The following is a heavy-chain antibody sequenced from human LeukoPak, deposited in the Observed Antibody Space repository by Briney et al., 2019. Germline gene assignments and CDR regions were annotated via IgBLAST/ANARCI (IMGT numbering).Heavy chain of an antibody. CDR1: GDSISSYY. CDR3: ASSHSGSYNDAFDI. Sequence: SETLSLTCTVSGDSISSYYWNWVRQPPGKGLEWIGYIYYSGSTNYNPSLKSRVTISVDTSKNQFSLKLSSVTAADAAVYYCASSHSGSYNDAFDIWGQGTMVTVSS. D-gene: IGHD1-26*01. J-gene: IGHJ3*02. CDR2: IYYSGST. V-gene: IGHV4-59*01.